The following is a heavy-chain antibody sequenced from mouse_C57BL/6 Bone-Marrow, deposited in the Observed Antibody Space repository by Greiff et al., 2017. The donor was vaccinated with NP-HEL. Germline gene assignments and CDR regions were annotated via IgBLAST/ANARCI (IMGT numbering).Heavy chain of an antibody. CDR3: ARRRTMVTTGGAMDY. CDR2: IHPNSGST. J-gene: IGHJ4*01. D-gene: IGHD2-2*01. CDR1: GYTFTSYW. Sequence: QVQLQQPGAELVKPGASVKLSCKASGYTFTSYWMHWVKQRPGQGLEWIGMIHPNSGSTNYNEKFKSKATLTVDKSSSTAYMQLSSLTSEDSAVYYCARRRTMVTTGGAMDYWGQGTSVTVSS. V-gene: IGHV1-64*01.